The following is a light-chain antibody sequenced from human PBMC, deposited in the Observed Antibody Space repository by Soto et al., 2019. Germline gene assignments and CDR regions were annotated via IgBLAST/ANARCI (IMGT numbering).Light chain of an antibody. CDR1: QTISGW. V-gene: IGKV1-5*01. J-gene: IGKJ1*01. Sequence: GYRVTITCRASQTISGWLALAWYQQRPGKAPKVLMYDASNLESGVPSRFSGSGSGTEFTLTISGLQPDDFATYSCKQYNSYSPSFGKGTKVDIK. CDR3: KQYNSYSPS. CDR2: DAS.